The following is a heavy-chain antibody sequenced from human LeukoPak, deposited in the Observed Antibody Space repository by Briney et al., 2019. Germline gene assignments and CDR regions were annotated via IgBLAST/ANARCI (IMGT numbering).Heavy chain of an antibody. Sequence: SVKLSCTASGGTFSSYAISWVRQPPGQGLEWMGGIIPIFGTANYAQTFQGRVTITAQKSTSTAYMERSSLRSADRAVYYCARALLWFGELSNWFDPWGQGTLVTVS. CDR1: GGTFSSYA. CDR2: IIPIFGTA. J-gene: IGHJ5*02. CDR3: ARALLWFGELSNWFDP. D-gene: IGHD3-10*01. V-gene: IGHV1-69*06.